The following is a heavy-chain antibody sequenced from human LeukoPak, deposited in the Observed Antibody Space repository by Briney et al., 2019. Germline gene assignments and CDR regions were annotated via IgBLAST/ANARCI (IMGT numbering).Heavy chain of an antibody. V-gene: IGHV3-48*03. CDR1: GFSLSSYE. CDR2: IHTSGTTI. J-gene: IGHJ3*01. D-gene: IGHD1-26*01. CDR3: ARGSGSVDAFDV. Sequence: KPGGSLRLSCAASGFSLSSYEMYWVRQAPGRGLEWVSYIHTSGTTIYYADSVKGRFTISRDNAKNSLYLQMNGLRAEDSAVYYCARGSGSVDAFDVWGQGTMVSISS.